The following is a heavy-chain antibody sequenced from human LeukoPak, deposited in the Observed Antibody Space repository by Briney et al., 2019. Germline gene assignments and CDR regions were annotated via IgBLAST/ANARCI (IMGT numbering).Heavy chain of an antibody. Sequence: SETLSLTCAVYGGSFSGYYWSWIRQPPGKGLEWIGEINHSGSTNYNPSLKSRVTISVDTSKNQFSLKLSSVTAAGTAVYYCASGFQLLAHYWGQGTLVTVSS. V-gene: IGHV4-34*01. CDR3: ASGFQLLAHY. CDR2: INHSGST. D-gene: IGHD2-2*01. CDR1: GGSFSGYY. J-gene: IGHJ4*02.